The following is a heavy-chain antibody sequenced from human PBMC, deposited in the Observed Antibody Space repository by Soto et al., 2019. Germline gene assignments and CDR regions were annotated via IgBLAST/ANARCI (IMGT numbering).Heavy chain of an antibody. D-gene: IGHD6-19*01. V-gene: IGHV4-4*02. J-gene: IGHJ3*02. CDR2: IYHSGST. CDR1: GGSISSSNW. Sequence: TSETLSLTCAVSGGSISSSNWWSWVRQPPGKGLEWIGEIYHSGSTNYNPSLKSRVTISVDKSKNQFSLKLSSVTAADTAVYYCARTAVAGTGAFDIWGQGTMVTVSS. CDR3: ARTAVAGTGAFDI.